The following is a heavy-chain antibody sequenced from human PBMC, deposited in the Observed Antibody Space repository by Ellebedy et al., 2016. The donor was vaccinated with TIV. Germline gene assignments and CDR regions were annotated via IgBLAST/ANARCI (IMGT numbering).Heavy chain of an antibody. V-gene: IGHV1-69*13. Sequence: SVKVSXXASGGTFSSYAISWVRQAPGQGLEWMGGIIPIFGTANYAQKFQGRVTITADESTSTAYMELSSLRSEDTAVYYCAREYYYGSGSRGDAFDIWGQGTMVTVSS. CDR3: AREYYYGSGSRGDAFDI. CDR1: GGTFSSYA. D-gene: IGHD3-10*01. J-gene: IGHJ3*02. CDR2: IIPIFGTA.